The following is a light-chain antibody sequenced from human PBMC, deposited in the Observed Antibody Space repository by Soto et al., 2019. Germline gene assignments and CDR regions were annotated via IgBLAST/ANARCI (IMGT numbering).Light chain of an antibody. CDR3: QQYGSSPLT. J-gene: IGKJ4*01. V-gene: IGKV3-20*01. Sequence: IVLTQSPGIPSLSPGDRATLSCRASQTVFNSYLTWFQQKPGQPPRLLMYGTSNRATGIPDRFNGSGSGTDFTLTISRLEPEDFAVYYCQQYGSSPLTFGGGTKVEVK. CDR1: QTVFNSY. CDR2: GTS.